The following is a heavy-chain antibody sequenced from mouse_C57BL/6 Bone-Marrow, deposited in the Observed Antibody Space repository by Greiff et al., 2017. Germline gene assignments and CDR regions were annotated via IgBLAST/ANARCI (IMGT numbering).Heavy chain of an antibody. V-gene: IGHV1-64*01. CDR1: GYTFTSYW. CDR2: IHPNSGST. J-gene: IGHJ3*01. D-gene: IGHD2-3*01. Sequence: QVQLQQPGAELVKPGASVKLSCKASGYTFTSYWMHWVQQRPGQGLEWIGMIHPNSGSTNYNEKFKSKATLTVDKSSSPAYMQLSSLTSEDSAVYYCARGRDGWGFAYWGQGTLVTVSA. CDR3: ARGRDGWGFAY.